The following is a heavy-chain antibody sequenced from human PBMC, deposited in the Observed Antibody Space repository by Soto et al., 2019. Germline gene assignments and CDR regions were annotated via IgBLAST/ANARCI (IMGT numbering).Heavy chain of an antibody. CDR1: GGSITGSDW. Sequence: QMQLQESGPGLVKPSETLSLTCVVSGGSITGSDWWTWVRQSPEKGLEWIGEIFHSRHTNYSPSLKSRVTISLDKSANPFSLTVNSLTASDTAIYYCANRPFFEWGAYYGLDVWGPGTTVIVSS. CDR2: IFHSRHT. V-gene: IGHV4-4*02. CDR3: ANRPFFEWGAYYGLDV. J-gene: IGHJ6*02. D-gene: IGHD3-3*02.